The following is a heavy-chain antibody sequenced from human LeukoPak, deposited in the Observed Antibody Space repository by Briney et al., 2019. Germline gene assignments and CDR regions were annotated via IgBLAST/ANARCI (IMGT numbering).Heavy chain of an antibody. Sequence: GGSLRLSCAASGFTFSGYAMHWVRQAPGKGLEWVALISYDGSDKYYADSVKGRFTISRDNSKNTLYLQMNSLRAEDTATYYCATGSGNYYYYFDYWGQGTLVTVSS. J-gene: IGHJ4*02. CDR2: ISYDGSDK. D-gene: IGHD1-26*01. CDR1: GFTFSGYA. CDR3: ATGSGNYYYYFDY. V-gene: IGHV3-30*04.